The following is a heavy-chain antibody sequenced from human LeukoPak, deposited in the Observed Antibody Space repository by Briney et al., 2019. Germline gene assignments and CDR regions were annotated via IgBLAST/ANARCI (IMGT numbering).Heavy chain of an antibody. CDR1: GGTFSGYA. D-gene: IGHD2-15*01. J-gene: IGHJ6*02. V-gene: IGHV1-69*04. CDR2: IIPIFGIA. Sequence: GASVKVSCKASGGTFSGYAISWVRQAPGQGLEWMGRIIPIFGIANYAQKFQGRVTITADKPTSTAYMELSSLRSEDTAVYYCARDHPPNRPDLEGYCSGGSCPYGMDVWGQGTTVTVSS. CDR3: ARDHPPNRPDLEGYCSGGSCPYGMDV.